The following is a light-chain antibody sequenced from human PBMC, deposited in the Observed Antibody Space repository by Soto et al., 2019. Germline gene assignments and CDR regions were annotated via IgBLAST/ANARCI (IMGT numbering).Light chain of an antibody. V-gene: IGKV1-5*01. CDR2: DAS. Sequence: DIQMTQAPSTLSASLGDRVTITCRASQSISSWLAWYQQKSGKAPKLLIYDASSLESGVPSRFSGSGSGTEFTLTISSLQPDDFATYYCQQYNSYSPLTFGGGTKVDIK. CDR3: QQYNSYSPLT. J-gene: IGKJ4*01. CDR1: QSISSW.